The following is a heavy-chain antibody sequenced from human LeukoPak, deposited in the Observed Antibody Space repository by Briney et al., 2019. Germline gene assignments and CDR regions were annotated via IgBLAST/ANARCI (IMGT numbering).Heavy chain of an antibody. CDR1: GFSFSSYS. V-gene: IGHV3-48*01. CDR2: ISSGSSTI. CDR3: ASDCSGGSLRY. J-gene: IGHJ4*02. Sequence: GGSLRLSCAASGFSFSSYSMNWVRQAPGKGLEWISYISSGSSTIFYADSVKGRFTISSDNAKNSLYLQMNSLRAEDTAVYYCASDCSGGSLRYWGQGTLVTVSS. D-gene: IGHD2-15*01.